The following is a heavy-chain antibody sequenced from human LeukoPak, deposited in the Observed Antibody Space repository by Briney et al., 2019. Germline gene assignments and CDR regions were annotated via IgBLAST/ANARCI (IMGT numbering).Heavy chain of an antibody. V-gene: IGHV4-39*02. Sequence: SETLSLTCTVSGGSISSSSYYWGWIRQPPGKGLEWIGSIYYSGSTYYNPSLKSRVTISVDTSKNQFSLKLSSVTAADTAVYYCARDGGDYAYYYMDVWGKGTTVTVSS. J-gene: IGHJ6*03. CDR2: IYYSGST. CDR3: ARDGGDYAYYYMDV. CDR1: GGSISSSSYY. D-gene: IGHD4-17*01.